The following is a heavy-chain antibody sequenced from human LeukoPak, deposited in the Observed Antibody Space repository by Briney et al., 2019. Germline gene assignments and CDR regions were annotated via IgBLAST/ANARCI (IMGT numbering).Heavy chain of an antibody. Sequence: GGSLRLSCAASGFTFSTYGMTWVRQAPGRGLEWVSAISGSAARTFYADSVKGRSTISRDNSKNTLSLQMNSLRAEDTAVYYCAKRGPGSPESGKYYFDYWGQGTLVTVSS. J-gene: IGHJ4*02. V-gene: IGHV3-23*01. CDR1: GFTFSTYG. CDR3: AKRGPGSPESGKYYFDY. D-gene: IGHD3-10*01. CDR2: ISGSAART.